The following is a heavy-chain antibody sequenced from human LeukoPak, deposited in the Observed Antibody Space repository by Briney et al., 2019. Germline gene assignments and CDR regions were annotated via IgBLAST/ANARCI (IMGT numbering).Heavy chain of an antibody. CDR3: ARQDSSGYLEYFQH. D-gene: IGHD3-22*01. J-gene: IGHJ1*01. V-gene: IGHV3-7*01. Sequence: GSLRLSCAASGFTFSSYWISWVRQAPGKGLEWVANIKQDGSEKHYVDSVKGRFTISRDNAKNSLYLQMNSLRAEDTAVYYCARQDSSGYLEYFQHWGQGTLVTVSS. CDR2: IKQDGSEK. CDR1: GFTFSSYW.